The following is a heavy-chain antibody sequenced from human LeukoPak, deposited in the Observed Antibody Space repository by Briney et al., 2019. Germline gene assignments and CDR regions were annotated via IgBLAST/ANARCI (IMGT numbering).Heavy chain of an antibody. CDR1: GFTFDDYA. V-gene: IGHV3-9*01. CDR3: ARDLRYYYDSSGYVHFDY. Sequence: PGRSLRLSCAASGFTFDDYAMHWVRQAPGKGLEWVSGISWNSGSIGYADSVKGRFTISRDNAKNSLYLQMNSLRAEDTALYYCARDLRYYYDSSGYVHFDYWGQGTLVTVSS. J-gene: IGHJ4*02. D-gene: IGHD3-22*01. CDR2: ISWNSGSI.